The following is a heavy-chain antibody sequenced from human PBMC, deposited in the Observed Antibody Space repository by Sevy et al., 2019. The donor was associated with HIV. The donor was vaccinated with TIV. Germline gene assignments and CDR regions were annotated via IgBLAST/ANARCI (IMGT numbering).Heavy chain of an antibody. D-gene: IGHD3-22*01. V-gene: IGHV1-24*01. CDR2: FDPEDGDPEDGET. J-gene: IGHJ4*02. Sequence: ASVKVSCTVSGYTLTKLSMHWVRQAPGKGPEWLGTFDPEDGDPEDGETVYAQKFQDRVIMTDDISTDTAYMELSSLTSEDTAVYYCGTTKDYYDSSGYRFDDWGQGTLVTVSS. CDR3: GTTKDYYDSSGYRFDD. CDR1: GYTLTKLS.